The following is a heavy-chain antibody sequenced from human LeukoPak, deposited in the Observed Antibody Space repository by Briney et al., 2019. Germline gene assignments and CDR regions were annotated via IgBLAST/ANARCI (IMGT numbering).Heavy chain of an antibody. D-gene: IGHD1/OR15-1a*01. CDR1: GYSISSGYF. J-gene: IGHJ4*02. V-gene: IGHV4-38-2*02. CDR2: IYHSGST. Sequence: SETLSLTCTVSGYSISSGYFWGWIRQPPGKGLEWIGTIYHSGSTYYNASLESRVTISVDTSKNRFSLKLSSVTAADTAVYYCARDEMEHHGSYYDFWGQGTLVTVSS. CDR3: ARDEMEHHGSYYDF.